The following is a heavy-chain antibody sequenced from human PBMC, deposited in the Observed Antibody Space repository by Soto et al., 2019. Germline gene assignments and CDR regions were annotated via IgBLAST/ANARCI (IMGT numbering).Heavy chain of an antibody. CDR3: ARAPPVDYDFWSGAFDI. V-gene: IGHV4-59*01. CDR1: GGSISSYY. CDR2: IYYSGST. Sequence: QVQLQESGPGLVKPSETLSLTCTVSGGSISSYYWSWIRQPPGKGLEWIGYIYYSGSTNYNPSLQSRVTISVDTSKNQFSLKLSSVTAADTAVYYCARAPPVDYDFWSGAFDIWGQGTMVTVSS. J-gene: IGHJ3*02. D-gene: IGHD3-3*01.